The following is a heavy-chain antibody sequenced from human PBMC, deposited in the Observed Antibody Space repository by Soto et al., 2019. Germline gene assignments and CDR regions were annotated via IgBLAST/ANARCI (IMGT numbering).Heavy chain of an antibody. CDR3: AREGSGGNSGGWYFDL. Sequence: QVQLQESGPGLVKPSETLSLTCTVSGGSVSSGSYYWSWIRQPPGKGLEWIGYIYYSGSTNYNPSLKSRVTISVDTSKNQFSLKLSSVTAADTPVYYCAREGSGGNSGGWYFDLWGRGTLVTVSS. J-gene: IGHJ2*01. D-gene: IGHD2-21*02. V-gene: IGHV4-61*01. CDR1: GGSVSSGSYY. CDR2: IYYSGST.